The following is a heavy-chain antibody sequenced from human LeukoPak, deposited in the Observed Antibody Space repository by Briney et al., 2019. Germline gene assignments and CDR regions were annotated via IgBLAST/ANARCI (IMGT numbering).Heavy chain of an antibody. CDR1: GFTFSTYA. CDR3: ANLGYSYGTYFDY. V-gene: IGHV3-23*01. J-gene: IGHJ4*02. CDR2: ISGTGGST. Sequence: GGSLRLSCAASGFTFSTYAMTWVRQAPGKGLEWVSLISGTGGSTYYADSVKGRFTISRDNSKNTLYLQMNSLRAEDTAVYYCANLGYSYGTYFDYWGQGTLVTVSS. D-gene: IGHD5-18*01.